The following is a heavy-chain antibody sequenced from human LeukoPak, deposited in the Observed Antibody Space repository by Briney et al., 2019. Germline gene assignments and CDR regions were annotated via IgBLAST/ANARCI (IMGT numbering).Heavy chain of an antibody. CDR3: AKHIGGLDY. V-gene: IGHV3-23*01. Sequence: GGSLILSCAVAGFTFNTYCITCVRQAPGKWLEWVAGISGMDGNTYHGDSVDGRFSISRDNCKTTLYLQMNRLRGEETVVYYCAKHIGGLDYWGQGTLVNVSS. CDR1: GFTFNTYC. CDR2: ISGMDGNT. J-gene: IGHJ4*02. D-gene: IGHD3-10*01.